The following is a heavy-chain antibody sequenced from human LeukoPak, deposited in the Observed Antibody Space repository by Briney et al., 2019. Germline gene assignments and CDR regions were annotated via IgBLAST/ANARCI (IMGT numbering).Heavy chain of an antibody. CDR2: IFPGDSDT. Sequence: GESLKISCKGSGYTFTSYWIGWVRQMPGKGLEWMGIIFPGDSDTSYNPSFQGQVTISADESINTAYMQRSSLKASDTAMYYCARTYSSDTSGYYLDYWGQGTLVTVSS. CDR3: ARTYSSDTSGYYLDY. V-gene: IGHV5-51*01. CDR1: GYTFTSYW. D-gene: IGHD3-22*01. J-gene: IGHJ4*02.